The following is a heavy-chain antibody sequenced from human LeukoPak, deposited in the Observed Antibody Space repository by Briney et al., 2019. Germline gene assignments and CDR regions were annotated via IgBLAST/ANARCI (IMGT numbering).Heavy chain of an antibody. CDR2: VSGRGGGT. Sequence: GGSLRLSCVVPGFTIDSYDMNWVRQAPGKGLEWISIVSGRGGGTFSADSVKGRFTMSRDNSKNTMYLQMNSLRAEDTAVYFCAKDRAVAVTNRGDAFDFWGQGTMVTVSS. J-gene: IGHJ3*01. CDR3: AKDRAVAVTNRGDAFDF. D-gene: IGHD6-19*01. CDR1: GFTIDSYD. V-gene: IGHV3-23*01.